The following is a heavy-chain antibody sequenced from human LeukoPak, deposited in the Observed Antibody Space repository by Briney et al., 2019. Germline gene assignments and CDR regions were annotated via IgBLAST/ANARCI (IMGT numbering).Heavy chain of an antibody. CDR2: IYYSGTT. J-gene: IGHJ4*02. CDR1: GGSISTYY. CDR3: ARSQQWLVLDY. D-gene: IGHD6-19*01. V-gene: IGHV4-59*08. Sequence: SEPLSLTCTVSGGSISTYYWSWIRQPPGKGLEWIGYIYYSGTTNYNPSLKSRVTISVDTSKNQFSLKLSSVTAADTAVYYCARSQQWLVLDYWGQGTLITVSS.